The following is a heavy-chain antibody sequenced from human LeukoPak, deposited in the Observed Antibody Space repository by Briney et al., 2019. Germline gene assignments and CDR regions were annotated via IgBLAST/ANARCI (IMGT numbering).Heavy chain of an antibody. CDR2: MNPNSGNT. CDR3: ARAEDYGDYEY. D-gene: IGHD4-17*01. Sequence: ASVKVSCKASGYTFTSYGISWVRQATGQGLEWMGWMNPNSGNTGYAQKFQGRVTMTRNTSISTAYMELSSLRSEDTAVYYCARAEDYGDYEYWGQGTLVTVSS. CDR1: GYTFTSYG. V-gene: IGHV1-8*02. J-gene: IGHJ4*02.